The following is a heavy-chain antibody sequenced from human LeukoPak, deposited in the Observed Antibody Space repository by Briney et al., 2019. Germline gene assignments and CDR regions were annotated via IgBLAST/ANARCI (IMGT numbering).Heavy chain of an antibody. CDR2: IKQDGSEK. CDR1: GFTFSSYW. Sequence: GGSLRLSCAASGFTFSSYWMSWVRQAPGKGLEGVANIKQDGSEKYYVDSVKGRFTISRDNAKNSLYLQMNSLRAEDTAVYYCARIAAAGTGPWFDPWGQGTLVTVSS. D-gene: IGHD6-13*01. CDR3: ARIAAAGTGPWFDP. V-gene: IGHV3-7*01. J-gene: IGHJ5*02.